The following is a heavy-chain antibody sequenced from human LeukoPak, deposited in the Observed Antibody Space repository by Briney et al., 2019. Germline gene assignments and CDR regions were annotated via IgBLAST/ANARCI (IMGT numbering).Heavy chain of an antibody. CDR2: ISGGGDST. D-gene: IGHD6-13*01. V-gene: IGHV3-23*01. J-gene: IGHJ4*02. CDR3: AKTAGIAAAADFDY. CDR1: GFTFSNYG. Sequence: GGSLRLSCAASGFTFSNYGMSWVRQAPGKGLEWVSSISGGGDSTYYADSVKGRFTISRDNSKNTLYLQMNSLRAEDTAVYYCAKTAGIAAAADFDYWGQGTLVTVSS.